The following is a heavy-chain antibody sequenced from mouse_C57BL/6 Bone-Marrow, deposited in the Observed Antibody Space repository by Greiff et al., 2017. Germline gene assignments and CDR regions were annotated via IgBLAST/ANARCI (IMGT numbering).Heavy chain of an antibody. D-gene: IGHD2-1*01. CDR1: GYTFTNYW. V-gene: IGHV1-63*01. J-gene: IGHJ3*01. Sequence: QVQLQQSGAELVRPGTSVKMSCKASGYTFTNYWIGWAKQRPGHGLEWIGDIYPGGGYTNYNEKFKGKATLTADKSSSTAYLQFSSLTSEDSAIYYCARHGNYSAWFAYWGQGTLVTVSA. CDR2: IYPGGGYT. CDR3: ARHGNYSAWFAY.